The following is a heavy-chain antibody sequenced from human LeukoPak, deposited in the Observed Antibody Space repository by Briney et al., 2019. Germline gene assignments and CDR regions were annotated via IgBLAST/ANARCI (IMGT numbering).Heavy chain of an antibody. CDR2: INHSGST. J-gene: IGHJ4*02. D-gene: IGHD2-21*02. CDR3: ARVGCGGDCYHYFDY. CDR1: GGSFSGYY. V-gene: IGHV4-34*01. Sequence: SEALSLTCAVYGGSFSGYYWSWIRQPPGKGLEWSGEINHSGSTNYNPSLKSRVTISVDTSKNQFSLKLSSVTAADTAVYYCARVGCGGDCYHYFDYWGQGTLVAVSS.